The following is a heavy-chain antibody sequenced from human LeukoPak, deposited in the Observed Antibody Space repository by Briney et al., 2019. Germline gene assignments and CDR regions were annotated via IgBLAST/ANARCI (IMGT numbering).Heavy chain of an antibody. J-gene: IGHJ3*01. V-gene: IGHV4-59*01. CDR1: GGSISSYY. CDR3: ARSRGYSGYAYDAFDL. CDR2: IYYSGST. Sequence: SETLSLTCTVSGGSISSYYWSWIRQPPGKGLEWIGYIYYSGSTNYNPSLKSRVTISVDTSKNQFSLKLSSVTAADTAVYYCARSRGYSGYAYDAFDLWGQGTMVSVSS. D-gene: IGHD5-12*01.